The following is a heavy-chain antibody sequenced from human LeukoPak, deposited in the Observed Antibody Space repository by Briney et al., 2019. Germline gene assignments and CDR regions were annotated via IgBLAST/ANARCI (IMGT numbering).Heavy chain of an antibody. J-gene: IGHJ4*02. V-gene: IGHV4-38-2*01. CDR3: ARLSGAPVRHPIYHFDY. Sequence: PSETLSLTCAVSGYSISSGYYWGWIRQPPGKGLEWIGNIYHSGSTYKSPSLKSRVTISLDTSKNQFSLKLSSVTAADTAMYYCARLSGAPVRHPIYHFDYWGQGTLVTVSS. CDR2: IYHSGST. CDR1: GYSISSGYY. D-gene: IGHD2-2*02.